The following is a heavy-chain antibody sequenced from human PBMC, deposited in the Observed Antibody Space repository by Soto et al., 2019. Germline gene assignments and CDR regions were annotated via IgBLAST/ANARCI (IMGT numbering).Heavy chain of an antibody. Sequence: PSETLSLTCAVYGGSFSGYYWSWIRQPPGKGLEWIGEINHSGSTNYNPSLKSRVTISVDTSKNQFSLKLSSVTAADTAVYYCASGTFDWLAYWGQGTLVTVSS. J-gene: IGHJ4*02. D-gene: IGHD3-9*01. CDR1: GGSFSGYY. CDR2: INHSGST. V-gene: IGHV4-34*01. CDR3: ASGTFDWLAY.